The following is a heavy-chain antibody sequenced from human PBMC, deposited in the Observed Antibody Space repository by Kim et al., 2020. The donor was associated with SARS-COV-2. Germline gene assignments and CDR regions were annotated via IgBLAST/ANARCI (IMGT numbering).Heavy chain of an antibody. D-gene: IGHD6-19*01. Sequence: TNYAQNLQGRVTMTTDTSTTTAYMELRSLRSDDTAVYYCARGRWLANFDYWGQGTLVTVSS. J-gene: IGHJ4*02. V-gene: IGHV1-18*01. CDR3: ARGRWLANFDY. CDR2: T.